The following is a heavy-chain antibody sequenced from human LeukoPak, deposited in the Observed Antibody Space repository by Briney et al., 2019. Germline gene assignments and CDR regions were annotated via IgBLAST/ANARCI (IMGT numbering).Heavy chain of an antibody. J-gene: IGHJ4*02. V-gene: IGHV4-61*02. CDR2: IHTSGST. Sequence: SKTLSLTCTVSGGSISSGTYYWSWIRQPAGKGLEWIGRIHTSGSTSYNPSLKSRVTMSVDTSKNQFSLKLSSVTAADTAVYYCAGTYYYDSSGYYHYSLWGQGTLVTVSS. CDR1: GGSISSGTYY. D-gene: IGHD3-22*01. CDR3: AGTYYYDSSGYYHYSL.